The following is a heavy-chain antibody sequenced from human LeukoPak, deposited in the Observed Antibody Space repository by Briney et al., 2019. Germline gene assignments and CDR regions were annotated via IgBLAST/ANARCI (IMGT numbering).Heavy chain of an antibody. Sequence: SVKVSCKASGGTFSSYAVSWVRQAPGQWLEWMGRIIPILGIANYAQKFQGSVTITADKSTSTAYMELSSLRSEDTAVYYCARDLHPVAGGNYYYYGMDVWGQGTTVTVSS. CDR2: IIPILGIA. V-gene: IGHV1-69*04. CDR1: GGTFSSYA. D-gene: IGHD2-15*01. CDR3: ARDLHPVAGGNYYYYGMDV. J-gene: IGHJ6*02.